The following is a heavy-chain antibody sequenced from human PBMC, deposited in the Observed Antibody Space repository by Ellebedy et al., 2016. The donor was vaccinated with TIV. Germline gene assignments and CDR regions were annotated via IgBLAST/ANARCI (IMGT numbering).Heavy chain of an antibody. CDR3: AREGIAADGSGIHYYYYMDV. J-gene: IGHJ6*03. Sequence: GGSLRLXXAAPGFTFSSYGMHWVRQAPGKGLEWVAVIWSDGSNKYYADSVKGRFTISRDNSKNTLYLQMNSLRAEDTAVYYCAREGIAADGSGIHYYYYMDVWGKGTTVTVSS. CDR2: IWSDGSNK. D-gene: IGHD6-13*01. V-gene: IGHV3-33*01. CDR1: GFTFSSYG.